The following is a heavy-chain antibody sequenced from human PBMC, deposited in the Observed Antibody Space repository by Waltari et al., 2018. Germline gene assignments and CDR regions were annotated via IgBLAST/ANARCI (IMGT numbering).Heavy chain of an antibody. CDR2: MNPNSGNT. Sequence: VRQATGQGLEWMGWMNPNSGNTGYEQKLQGRVTMTRNTSISTAYMELSSLTAEDTAVYYCARSFGSGTFSVHRFDYWGQGILVTVSS. CDR3: ARSFGSGTFSVHRFDY. V-gene: IGHV1-8*01. J-gene: IGHJ4*02. D-gene: IGHD3-10*01.